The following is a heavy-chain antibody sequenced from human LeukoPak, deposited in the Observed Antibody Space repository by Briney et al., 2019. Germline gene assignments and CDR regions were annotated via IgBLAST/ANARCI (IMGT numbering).Heavy chain of an antibody. CDR2: TYYRSKWYN. CDR1: GDSVSSNSVA. Sequence: SQTLSLTCAISGDSVSSNSVAWNWIRQSPSRGLEWLGRTYYRSKWYNDYAVSVKGRITINPDTSKNQFSLQLNSVTPEDTAVYYCARGPAVVRGSYNWFDPWGQGTLVTVSS. J-gene: IGHJ5*02. CDR3: ARGPAVVRGSYNWFDP. V-gene: IGHV6-1*01. D-gene: IGHD6-13*01.